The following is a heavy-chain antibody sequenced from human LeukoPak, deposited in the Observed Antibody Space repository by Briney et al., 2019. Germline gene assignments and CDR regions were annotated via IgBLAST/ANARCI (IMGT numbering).Heavy chain of an antibody. V-gene: IGHV1-24*01. CDR2: FDPEDGET. J-gene: IGHJ4*02. CDR3: ATDSPYPDTPIPL. D-gene: IGHD5-18*01. Sequence: GASVKVSCKVSGYTLTELSMHWVRQAPGKGPEWMGGFDPEDGETIYAQKFQGRVTMTEDTSTDTAYMELSSLRSEDTAVYYCATDSPYPDTPIPLWGQGTLVTVSS. CDR1: GYTLTELS.